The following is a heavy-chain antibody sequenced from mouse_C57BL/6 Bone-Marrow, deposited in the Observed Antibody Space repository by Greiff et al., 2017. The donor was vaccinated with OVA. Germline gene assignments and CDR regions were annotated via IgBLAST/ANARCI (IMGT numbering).Heavy chain of an antibody. Sequence: EVHLVESGGGLVKPGGSLKLSCAASGFTFSDYGMHWVRQAPEKGLEWVAYISSGSSTIYYADTVKGRFTISRDNAKNTLFLQMTSLRSEDTAMYYCARRVITTVVPYWYFDVWGTGTTVTVSS. V-gene: IGHV5-17*01. CDR2: ISSGSSTI. J-gene: IGHJ1*03. CDR3: ARRVITTVVPYWYFDV. CDR1: GFTFSDYG. D-gene: IGHD1-1*01.